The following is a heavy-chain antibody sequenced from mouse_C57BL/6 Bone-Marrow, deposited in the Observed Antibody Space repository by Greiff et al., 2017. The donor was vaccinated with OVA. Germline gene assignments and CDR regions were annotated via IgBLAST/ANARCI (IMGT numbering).Heavy chain of an antibody. D-gene: IGHD2-1*01. CDR3: ARNHYGNPYYFDY. CDR2: IYPRSGNT. J-gene: IGHJ2*01. Sequence: VQLQQSGAELARPGASVKLSCKASGYTFTSYGISWVKQRTGQGLEWIGEIYPRSGNTYYNEKFKGKATLTADKSSSTAYMKLRSLTSEDSAVYFCARNHYGNPYYFDYWGQGTTLTVAS. CDR1: GYTFTSYG. V-gene: IGHV1-81*01.